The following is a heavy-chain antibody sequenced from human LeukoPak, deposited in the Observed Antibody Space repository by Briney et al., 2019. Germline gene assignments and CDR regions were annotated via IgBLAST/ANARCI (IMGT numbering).Heavy chain of an antibody. CDR1: GFTFSSYG. CDR3: ARDATTYYYGSGSYGGAFDI. J-gene: IGHJ3*02. D-gene: IGHD3-10*01. Sequence: GGSLRLSCAASGFTFSSYGMHWVRQAPGKWLEWVAFIRYDGSNKYYADSVKGRFTISRDNSKNTLYLQMNSLRTEDTAVYYCARDATTYYYGSGSYGGAFDIWGQGTMVTVSS. V-gene: IGHV3-30*02. CDR2: IRYDGSNK.